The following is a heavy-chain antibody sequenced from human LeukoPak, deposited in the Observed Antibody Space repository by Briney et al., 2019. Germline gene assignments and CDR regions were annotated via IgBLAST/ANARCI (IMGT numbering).Heavy chain of an antibody. J-gene: IGHJ4*02. D-gene: IGHD6-13*01. V-gene: IGHV4-59*12. Sequence: SETLSLTCTVSSGSMFNYYWSWIRQPPGKGLEWLGYMHYTGSANYNPSLKSRVTISVDPSKNQFSLRLTSVTAADTAVYFCARLEFSLWYVFDHWGQGTLVTVSS. CDR1: SGSMFNYY. CDR3: ARLEFSLWYVFDH. CDR2: MHYTGSA.